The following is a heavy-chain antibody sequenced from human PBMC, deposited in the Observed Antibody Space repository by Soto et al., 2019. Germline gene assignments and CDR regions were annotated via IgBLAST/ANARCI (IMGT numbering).Heavy chain of an antibody. CDR2: IWYDGSNE. CDR3: ARDAYIGSGRDAY. V-gene: IGHV3-33*01. Sequence: QVQLVESGGGVVQPGRSLRLSCAASGFTFSTYGMHWVRQAPGKGLEWVAVIWYDGSNEHYADSVKGRFTISRDDSKNTLYLQMNSLRAEDTAVYYCARDAYIGSGRDAYWGQGTLVTVSS. CDR1: GFTFSTYG. D-gene: IGHD3-10*01. J-gene: IGHJ4*02.